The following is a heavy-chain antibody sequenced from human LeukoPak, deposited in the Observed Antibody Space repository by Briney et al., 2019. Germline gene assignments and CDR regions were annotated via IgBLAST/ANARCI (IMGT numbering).Heavy chain of an antibody. CDR3: ARVFIPYDSSGYNWFDP. J-gene: IGHJ5*02. V-gene: IGHV3-23*01. D-gene: IGHD3-22*01. Sequence: PGGSLRLSCAASGFTFSSYAMSWVRQAPGKGLEWVSAISGSGGSTYYADSVKGRFTISRDNSKNTLYLQMNSLRAEDTAVYYCARVFIPYDSSGYNWFDPWGQGTLVTVSS. CDR2: ISGSGGST. CDR1: GFTFSSYA.